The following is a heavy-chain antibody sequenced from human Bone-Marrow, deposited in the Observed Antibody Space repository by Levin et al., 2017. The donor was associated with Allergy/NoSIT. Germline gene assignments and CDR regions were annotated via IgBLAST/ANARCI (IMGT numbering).Heavy chain of an antibody. CDR2: IFHTGTV. V-gene: IGHV4-30-2*01. CDR1: GGSISSGGYS. CDR3: TRVGASDYWYFDL. Sequence: ASETLSLTCSVSGGSISSGGYSWNWIRQPPGKGLEWIGYIFHTGTVYSNPSLKSRVTISVDRSKNQFSLSLTSMTAADTAIYYCTRVGASDYWYFDLWGRGTPVTVSS. D-gene: IGHD3-10*01. J-gene: IGHJ2*01.